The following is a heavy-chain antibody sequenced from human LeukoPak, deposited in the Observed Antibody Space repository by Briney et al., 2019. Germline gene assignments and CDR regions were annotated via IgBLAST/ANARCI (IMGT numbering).Heavy chain of an antibody. Sequence: GASVKVSCKVSGNTLTDLSMHWVRLAPGKGLEWLGGFDREDGETVYAQDLQGRVTLTEDTSTDTAYMELSSLRSEDTAVYYCATDYVKGPGGLDYWGQGTLVTVSS. CDR3: ATDYVKGPGGLDY. V-gene: IGHV1-24*01. D-gene: IGHD3-10*02. J-gene: IGHJ4*02. CDR2: FDREDGET. CDR1: GNTLTDLS.